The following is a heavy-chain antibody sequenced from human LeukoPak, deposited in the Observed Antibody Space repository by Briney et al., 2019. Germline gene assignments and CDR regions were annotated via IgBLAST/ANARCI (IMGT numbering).Heavy chain of an antibody. J-gene: IGHJ1*01. V-gene: IGHV4-59*08. D-gene: IGHD6-6*01. Sequence: SETLSLTCTVSGGSIGSYYWSWIRQPPGKGLEWIGYIYYSGSTNYNPSLKSRVTISVDTSKNQFSLKLSSVTAADTAVYYCARQQLVPAEYFQHWGQGTLVTVSS. CDR2: IYYSGST. CDR3: ARQQLVPAEYFQH. CDR1: GGSIGSYY.